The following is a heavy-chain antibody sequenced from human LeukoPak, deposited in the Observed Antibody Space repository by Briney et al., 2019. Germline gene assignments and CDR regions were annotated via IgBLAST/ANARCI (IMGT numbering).Heavy chain of an antibody. V-gene: IGHV4-38-2*02. D-gene: IGHD6-6*01. CDR1: GYSIRNGYF. CDR3: ARSSLSIAARPTYFDY. CDR2: IHQSGST. J-gene: IGHJ4*02. Sequence: PSETLSLTCTVSGYSIRNGYFWGWVRQSPGKGLEWIGNIHQSGSTSYNPSLQSRVTISVDTSKNQFSLKLSSVTAADTAVYYCARSSLSIAARPTYFDYWGQGTLVTVSS.